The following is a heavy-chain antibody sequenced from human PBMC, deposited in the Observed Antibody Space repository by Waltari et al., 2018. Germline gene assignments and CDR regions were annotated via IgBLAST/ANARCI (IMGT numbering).Heavy chain of an antibody. CDR1: GFNFSCCE. Sequence: EVQLVESGGGLVQPGGSLRLSCAASGFNFSCCEMNWVRQAPGKGLEWLAYISADTKTRRDVVYYADSLKGRFTISRDSAKNSIYLQLNSLRVDDTAIYYCARGKRGLPVPEYFQHWGQGTLVTVSS. V-gene: IGHV3-48*03. D-gene: IGHD4-17*01. CDR2: ISADTKTRRDVV. J-gene: IGHJ1*01. CDR3: ARGKRGLPVPEYFQH.